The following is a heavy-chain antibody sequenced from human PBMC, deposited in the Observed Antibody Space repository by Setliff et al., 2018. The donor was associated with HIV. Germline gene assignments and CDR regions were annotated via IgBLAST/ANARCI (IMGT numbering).Heavy chain of an antibody. V-gene: IGHV4-34*01. Sequence: ASETLSLTCAVYGGSFSGYYWSWIRQPPGKGLEWIGEINHSGSTNYNPSLKSRVTISLDTSKNQFSLKLRSVTAADTATYYCASQYCSAGSCFSDYWGQGTMVTVSS. J-gene: IGHJ4*02. D-gene: IGHD2-15*01. CDR3: ASQYCSAGSCFSDY. CDR1: GGSFSGYY. CDR2: INHSGST.